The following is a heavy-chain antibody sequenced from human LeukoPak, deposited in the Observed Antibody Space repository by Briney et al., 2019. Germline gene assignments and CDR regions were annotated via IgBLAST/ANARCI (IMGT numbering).Heavy chain of an antibody. J-gene: IGHJ6*02. D-gene: IGHD2-2*01. CDR3: ARDLSNIVVVPAAKNYYYYGMDV. CDR2: IYYSGST. V-gene: IGHV4-61*01. CDR1: GGSASSGSYY. Sequence: SETLSLTCTVSGGSASSGSYYWSWIRQPPGKGLEWIGYIYYSGSTNYNPSLKSRVTISVDTSKNQFSLKLSSVTAADTAVYYCARDLSNIVVVPAAKNYYYYGMDVWGQGTTVTVSS.